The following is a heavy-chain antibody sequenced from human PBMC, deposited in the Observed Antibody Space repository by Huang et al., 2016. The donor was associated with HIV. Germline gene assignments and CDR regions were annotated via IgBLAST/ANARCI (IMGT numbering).Heavy chain of an antibody. J-gene: IGHJ4*02. Sequence: QVQLVQSGAEVKKPGASVKVSCKASGFNFNNYDFNWVRQASGQGLEGMGWMNPKSGNTGYAQKFQGRVTITRNTPISTAYMERRSLRSEDSAVYYCARARGFLYDSTGYYSRYYFDSWGQGTLVTISS. CDR2: MNPKSGNT. V-gene: IGHV1-8*03. CDR1: GFNFNNYD. CDR3: ARARGFLYDSTGYYSRYYFDS. D-gene: IGHD3-22*01.